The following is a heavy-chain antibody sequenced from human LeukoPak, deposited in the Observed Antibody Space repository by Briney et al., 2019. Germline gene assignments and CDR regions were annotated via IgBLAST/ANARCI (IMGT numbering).Heavy chain of an antibody. D-gene: IGHD3-22*01. CDR3: AKAVGSSGYFSRDAFDI. CDR2: ISGGGSGT. CDR1: GFTFSSYA. J-gene: IGHJ3*02. V-gene: IGHV3-23*01. Sequence: GGSLRLSYAPSGFTFSSYAMRWVRQAPGKGLEWVAVISGGGSGTYYADSVRGRFTISRDNSKNTVYLQMNSLRAEDTAIYYCAKAVGSSGYFSRDAFDIWGQGTMVTVSS.